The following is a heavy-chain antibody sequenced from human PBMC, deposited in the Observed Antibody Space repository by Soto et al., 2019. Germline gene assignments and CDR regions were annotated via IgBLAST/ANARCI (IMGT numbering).Heavy chain of an antibody. D-gene: IGHD3-9*01. J-gene: IGHJ6*02. CDR2: IYYSGST. V-gene: IGHV4-59*01. CDR3: ASYDILTGYRHYGMDV. Sequence: ETLSLTCTVSGGSISSYYWSWIRQPPGKGLEWIGYIYYSGSTNYNPSLKSRVTISVDTSKNQFSLKLSSVTAADTAVYYCASYDILTGYRHYGMDVWGQGTTVTVSS. CDR1: GGSISSYY.